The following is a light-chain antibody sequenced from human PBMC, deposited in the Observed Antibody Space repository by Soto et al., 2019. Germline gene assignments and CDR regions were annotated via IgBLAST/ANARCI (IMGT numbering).Light chain of an antibody. Sequence: VLTQSPGTLSLSPGERATLSCRASQSVNSIYLAWYQQRPGQAPRLLINGASSRATGIPDRFSGSGSGTDYTLTSSRLEPEDFGVDYCQQLGDSLWTFGQGTKVEIK. CDR3: QQLGDSLWT. V-gene: IGKV3-20*01. CDR2: GAS. J-gene: IGKJ1*01. CDR1: QSVNSIY.